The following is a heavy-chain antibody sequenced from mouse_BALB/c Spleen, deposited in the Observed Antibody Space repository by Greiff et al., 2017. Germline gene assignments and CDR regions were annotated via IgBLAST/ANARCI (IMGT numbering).Heavy chain of an antibody. CDR3: ARAELGRGAWFAC. V-gene: IGHV5-4*02. CDR2: ISDGGSYT. CDR1: GFTFTDYY. D-gene: IGHD4-1*01. J-gene: IGHJ3*01. Sequence: EVLLLESGAGLVKPGGSLKLSCAASGFTFTDYYMHWVRQTPEKSLEWVGTISDGGSYTYYPDSVKGRFTISRDNATNNLYLQVSSLKSEDTAMYYCARAELGRGAWFACWGQGTVVTVSA.